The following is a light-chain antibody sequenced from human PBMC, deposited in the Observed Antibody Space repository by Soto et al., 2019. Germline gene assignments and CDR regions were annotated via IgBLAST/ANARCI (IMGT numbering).Light chain of an antibody. V-gene: IGKV3D-15*01. CDR1: QSVSTN. CDR2: DAS. CDR3: QQYHNWRT. Sequence: EIVLSQSPATLSLSPGERATLSCRASQSVSTNLAWYQQKPGQAPRLLIFDASNRATGIPARFSGTGSGTDFTLTINSLQSEDFAVYYCQQYHNWRTFGQGTKV. J-gene: IGKJ1*01.